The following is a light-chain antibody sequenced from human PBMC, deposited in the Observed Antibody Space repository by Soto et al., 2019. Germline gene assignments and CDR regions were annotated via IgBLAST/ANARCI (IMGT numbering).Light chain of an antibody. CDR3: QQANSFP. CDR2: AAS. V-gene: IGKV1D-12*01. CDR1: QGISSW. Sequence: DIQMTQSPSSVSASVGDRVTITCRASQGISSWLAWYQKKPGKAPKLLVHAASSLQSGVPSRFSGSGSGTDFTLTISSLQPEDFATYYCQQANSFPFGPGTKVDIK. J-gene: IGKJ3*01.